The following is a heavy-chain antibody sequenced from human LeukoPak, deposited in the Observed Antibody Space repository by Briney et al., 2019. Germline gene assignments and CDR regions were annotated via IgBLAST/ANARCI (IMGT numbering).Heavy chain of an antibody. CDR3: ARQDTAMVTRPFDY. Sequence: GESLKISCKGSGYRFTSYWIGRVRQMPGKGLEWMGIIYPGDSDTRYSPSFQGQVTISADKSISTAYLQWSSLKASDTAMYYCARQDTAMVTRPFDYWGQGTLVTVSS. CDR2: IYPGDSDT. CDR1: GYRFTSYW. D-gene: IGHD5-18*01. J-gene: IGHJ4*02. V-gene: IGHV5-51*01.